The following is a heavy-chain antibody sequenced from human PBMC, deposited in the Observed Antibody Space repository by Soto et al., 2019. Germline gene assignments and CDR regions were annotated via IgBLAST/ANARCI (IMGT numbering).Heavy chain of an antibody. Sequence: ASVKVSCKASGYTFTGYYMHWVRQAPGQGLEWMGWINPNSGGTNYAQKFQGWVTMTRDTSISTAYMELSRLRSDDTAVYYCAREWEDYYDSSGYYQSSYYGMDVWGQGTTVTVS. D-gene: IGHD3-22*01. V-gene: IGHV1-2*04. CDR1: GYTFTGYY. CDR3: AREWEDYYDSSGYYQSSYYGMDV. J-gene: IGHJ6*02. CDR2: INPNSGGT.